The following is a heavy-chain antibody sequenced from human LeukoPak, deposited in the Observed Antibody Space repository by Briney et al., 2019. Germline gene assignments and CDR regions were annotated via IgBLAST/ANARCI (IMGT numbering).Heavy chain of an antibody. CDR1: GFTFSTNS. D-gene: IGHD1-26*01. J-gene: IGHJ5*02. Sequence: GGSLRLSCSASGFTFSTNSMHWVRQAPGKGLEFVSAITSNGGSTYYADSVKGRFTISRDNSKNTLYLQMSSLRAEDTAVYYCVTVGMTSIWSYLRFDPRGQGTLVSVSA. CDR2: ITSNGGST. CDR3: VTVGMTSIWSYLRFDP. V-gene: IGHV3-64D*08.